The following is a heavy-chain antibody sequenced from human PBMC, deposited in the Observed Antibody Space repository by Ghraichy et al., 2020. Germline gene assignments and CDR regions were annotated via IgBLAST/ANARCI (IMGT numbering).Heavy chain of an antibody. J-gene: IGHJ4*02. V-gene: IGHV1-69*13. CDR1: GGTFSSYA. CDR2: IIPIFGTA. CDR3: ARDPVRGYSYRFDFDY. D-gene: IGHD5-18*01. Sequence: SVKVSCKASGGTFSSYAISWVRQAPGQGLEWMGGIIPIFGTANYAQKFQGRVTITADESTSTAYMELSSLRSEDTAVYYCARDPVRGYSYRFDFDYWGQGTLVTVSS.